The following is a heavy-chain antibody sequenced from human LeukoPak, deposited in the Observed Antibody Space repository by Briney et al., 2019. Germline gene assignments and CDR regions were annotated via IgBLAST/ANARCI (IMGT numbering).Heavy chain of an antibody. CDR3: ARDGDTVLTRGYYYYMDV. CDR2: IRYDGSNK. Sequence: GGSLRLSCAASGFTFSSYGMHWVRQAPGKGLEWVAFIRYDGSNKYYADSVKGRFTISRDNAKNSLYLQMNSLRAEDTALYYCARDGDTVLTRGYYYYMDVWGKGTTVTVSS. J-gene: IGHJ6*03. D-gene: IGHD4-23*01. CDR1: GFTFSSYG. V-gene: IGHV3-30*02.